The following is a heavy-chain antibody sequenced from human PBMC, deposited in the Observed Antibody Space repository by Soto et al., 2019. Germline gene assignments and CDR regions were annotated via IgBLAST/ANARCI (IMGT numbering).Heavy chain of an antibody. V-gene: IGHV1-2*04. Sequence: ASVKVSCKASGYSFTDYHIHGVRQAPGQGLEWLGRINPKSGGTSTAQKFQGWVTMTTDTSISTASMELTRLTSDDTAIYYCARGDSTDCSNGVCSFFYNHDMDVWGQGTTVTVSS. J-gene: IGHJ6*02. CDR1: GYSFTDYH. CDR2: INPKSGGT. CDR3: ARGDSTDCSNGVCSFFYNHDMDV. D-gene: IGHD2-8*01.